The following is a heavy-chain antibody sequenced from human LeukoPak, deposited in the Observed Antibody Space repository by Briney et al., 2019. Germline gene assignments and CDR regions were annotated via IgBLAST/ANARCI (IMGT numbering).Heavy chain of an antibody. Sequence: SQTLSLTCAVSGGSISSGGYSWSWIRQPPGKGLEWIGYIYHSGSTYYNPSLKSRATISVDRSKNQFSLKLSSVTAADTAAYYCARAPPGENWFDPWGQGTLVTVSS. V-gene: IGHV4-30-2*01. D-gene: IGHD3-10*01. CDR2: IYHSGST. CDR1: GGSISSGGYS. J-gene: IGHJ5*02. CDR3: ARAPPGENWFDP.